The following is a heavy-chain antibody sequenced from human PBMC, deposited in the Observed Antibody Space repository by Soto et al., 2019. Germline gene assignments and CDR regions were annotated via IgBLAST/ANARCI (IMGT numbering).Heavy chain of an antibody. Sequence: GGSLRLSCAASGFTFSSYSMNWVRQAPGKGLEWVSSISSSSYIYYADSVNGRFTISRDNAKNSLYLQMNSLRAEDTAVYYCARGGQLLRYYYYYGMDVWGQGTTVTVSS. J-gene: IGHJ6*02. CDR3: ARGGQLLRYYYYYGMDV. D-gene: IGHD6-13*01. CDR2: ISSSSYI. CDR1: GFTFSSYS. V-gene: IGHV3-21*01.